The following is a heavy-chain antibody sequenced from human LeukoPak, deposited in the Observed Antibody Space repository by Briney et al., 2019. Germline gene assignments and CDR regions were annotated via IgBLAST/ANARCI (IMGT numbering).Heavy chain of an antibody. D-gene: IGHD4-23*01. J-gene: IGHJ4*02. CDR3: AKDPRDNVYGGNGYYFDY. CDR2: ISYDGSNK. CDR1: GFTFSSYG. Sequence: TGGSLRLSCAASGFTFSSYGMHWVRQAPGKGLEWVAVISYDGSNKYYADSVKGRFTISRDNSKNTLYLQMNSLRAEDTAVYYRAKDPRDNVYGGNGYYFDYWGQGTLVTVSS. V-gene: IGHV3-30*18.